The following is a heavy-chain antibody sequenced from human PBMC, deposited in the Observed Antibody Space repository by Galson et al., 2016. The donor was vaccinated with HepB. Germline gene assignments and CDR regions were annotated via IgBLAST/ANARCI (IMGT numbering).Heavy chain of an antibody. Sequence: SLRLSCAASGFSVTSYALHWVRQTPGMGLAWVAVICSDGNEKYYADSVQGRFTLSRDNSKNTLYLQMDSLRLEDTALYYCARDPGTICHGINYHFDLWGQGSLVTVSS. V-gene: IGHV3-30-3*01. CDR3: ARDPGTICHGINYHFDL. CDR1: GFSVTSYA. CDR2: ICSDGNEK. J-gene: IGHJ4*02. D-gene: IGHD1-1*01.